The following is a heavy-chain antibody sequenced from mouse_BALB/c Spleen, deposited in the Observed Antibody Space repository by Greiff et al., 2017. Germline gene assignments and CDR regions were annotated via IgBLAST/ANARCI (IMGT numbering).Heavy chain of an antibody. CDR3: ARQMITYYAMDY. CDR1: GFTFSSYY. J-gene: IGHJ4*01. CDR2: INSNGGST. D-gene: IGHD2-4*01. Sequence: EVKVEESGGGLVKLGGSLKLSCAASGFTFSSYYMSWVRQTPEKRLELVAAINSNGGSTYYPDTVKGRFTISRDNAKNTLYLQMSSLKSEDTALYYCARQMITYYAMDYWGQGTSVTVSS. V-gene: IGHV5-6-2*01.